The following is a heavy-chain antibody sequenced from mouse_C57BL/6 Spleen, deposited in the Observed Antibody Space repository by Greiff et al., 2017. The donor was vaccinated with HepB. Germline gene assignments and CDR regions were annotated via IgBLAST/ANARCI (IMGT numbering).Heavy chain of an antibody. V-gene: IGHV7-3*01. CDR1: GFTFTDYY. CDR2: IRNKANGYTT. J-gene: IGHJ2*01. Sequence: EVHLVESGGGLVQPGGSLSLSCAASGFTFTDYYMSWVRQPPGKALEWLGFIRNKANGYTTEYSASVKGRFTISRDNSQSILYLQMNALRAEDSATYFCARYKGPYYFDYWGQGTTLTASS. CDR3: ARYKGPYYFDY.